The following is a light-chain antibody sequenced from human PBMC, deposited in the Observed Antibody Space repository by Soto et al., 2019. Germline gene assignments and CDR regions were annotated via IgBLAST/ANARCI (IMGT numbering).Light chain of an antibody. CDR2: EVS. CDR3: TSYTIKSALYV. J-gene: IGLJ1*01. Sequence: QSALTEPPSVSGSPGQSVTISCTGTSSDVGSYNRVSWYQQRPGTASKLMIYEVSNRPAGVPDRFSGSKSVNTASLPISRLQAEHDGDYYSTSYTIKSALYVFGSGTKVTAL. CDR1: SSDVGSYNR. V-gene: IGLV2-18*02.